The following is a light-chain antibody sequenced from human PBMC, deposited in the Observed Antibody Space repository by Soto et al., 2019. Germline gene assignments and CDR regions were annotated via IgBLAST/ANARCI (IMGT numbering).Light chain of an antibody. CDR3: QQYSNLIT. V-gene: IGKV1-33*01. Sequence: DIQLTQSPSSLSPSVGDRVTITSQPSQNINNYLNWYQQKPGKAPKLLIYDASNLEAGVPSRFRGSGSGTDFTFTISRLQPEDIATYYCQQYSNLITFGHGTRLEIK. CDR2: DAS. CDR1: QNINNY. J-gene: IGKJ5*01.